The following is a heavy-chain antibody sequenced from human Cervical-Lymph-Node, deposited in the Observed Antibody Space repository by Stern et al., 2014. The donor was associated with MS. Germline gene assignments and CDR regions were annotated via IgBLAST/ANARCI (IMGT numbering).Heavy chain of an antibody. CDR2: IPYHGNNK. V-gene: IGHV3-30-3*01. CDR3: AREYSSSWSFPFDF. J-gene: IGHJ4*02. D-gene: IGHD6-13*01. Sequence: VQLVQSGGGVVQPGRSLRLSCAASTFTLSSYTMHWVRQAPGKGLEWVAVIPYHGNNKNYADSVKGRFSISRDNTKNTLYLQMNSLRAEDSAVYYCAREYSSSWSFPFDFWGQGTLVTVSS. CDR1: TFTLSSYT.